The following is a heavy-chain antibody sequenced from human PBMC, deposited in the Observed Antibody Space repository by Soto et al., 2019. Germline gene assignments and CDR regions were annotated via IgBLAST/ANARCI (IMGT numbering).Heavy chain of an antibody. Sequence: QVQLQESGPGLVKPSQTLSLTCTVSGGSISSGDYYWSWIRQPPGKGLEWIGYIYYSGSTYYNPYLKSRVTLSVDTSKNQCSLKLSSVTAADTAVYYCASGGDTAMVSIGWFDPWGQGTLVTVSS. CDR1: GGSISSGDYY. D-gene: IGHD5-18*01. CDR3: ASGGDTAMVSIGWFDP. J-gene: IGHJ5*02. V-gene: IGHV4-30-4*01. CDR2: IYYSGST.